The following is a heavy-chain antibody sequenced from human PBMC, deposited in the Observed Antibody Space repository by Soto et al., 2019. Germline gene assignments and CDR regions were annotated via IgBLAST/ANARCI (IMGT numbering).Heavy chain of an antibody. CDR3: ARAVNHDFWSGYSPFDD. CDR1: GGCTSIGGFY. J-gene: IGHJ4*02. D-gene: IGHD3-3*01. Sequence: TLYLNSSDSGGCTSIGGFYWSWIRHHPGKGLEWIGYIYYNGDTYYNPSLKDRVTISVDTSNNQFSLNLSSVTAADTAVYYCARAVNHDFWSGYSPFDDWSQGTLVTVSS. CDR2: IYYNGDT. V-gene: IGHV4-31*03.